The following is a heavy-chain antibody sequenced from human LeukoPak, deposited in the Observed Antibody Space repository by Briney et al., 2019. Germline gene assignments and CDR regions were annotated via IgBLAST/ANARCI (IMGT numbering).Heavy chain of an antibody. V-gene: IGHV3-30*18. CDR1: GFIFSNYA. D-gene: IGHD1-26*01. Sequence: PGRSLRLSCVTSGFIFSNYAMHWVRQAPAKGLEWVAVISYDGINGYYADSLKGRFTISRDSSGNTLYLQMNNLRLDDTAVYYCVKATSGSYWGGYFDYWGQGALVTVSS. J-gene: IGHJ4*02. CDR2: ISYDGING. CDR3: VKATSGSYWGGYFDY.